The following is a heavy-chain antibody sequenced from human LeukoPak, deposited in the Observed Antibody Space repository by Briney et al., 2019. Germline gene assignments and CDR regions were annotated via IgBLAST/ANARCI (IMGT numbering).Heavy chain of an antibody. Sequence: RASVKVSCKASGYTFTGYYMHWVRQAPGQGLEWVGWINPNSGGTNYAQKFQGRVTMTRDTSISTAYMELSRLGSDDTAVYYCARISRVGATGHYYYYMDVWGKGTTVTVSS. V-gene: IGHV1-2*02. J-gene: IGHJ6*03. CDR2: INPNSGGT. CDR1: GYTFTGYY. D-gene: IGHD1-26*01. CDR3: ARISRVGATGHYYYYMDV.